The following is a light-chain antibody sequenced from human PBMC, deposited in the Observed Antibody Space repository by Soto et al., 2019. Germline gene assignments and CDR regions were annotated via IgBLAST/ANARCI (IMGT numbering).Light chain of an antibody. V-gene: IGKV1-39*01. CDR1: QTISSF. J-gene: IGKJ5*01. CDR2: AAS. CDR3: QQSYSTPIT. Sequence: DIQMTQSPSSLSASLCDRVTIXGRASQTISSFLNWYQQKPGKAPKLLIYAASNLQNGVPSRFSGSGFGTDFTLTISRLQPEDFATYYCQQSYSTPITCGQGTRRR.